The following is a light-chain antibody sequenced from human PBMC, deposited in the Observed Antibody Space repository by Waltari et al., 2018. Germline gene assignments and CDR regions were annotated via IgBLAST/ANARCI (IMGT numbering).Light chain of an antibody. CDR2: RDN. Sequence: QSVLTQPPSASGTPGQGVTISCSGSNSNIGNNSVSWYQQLPGTAPKLLIYRDNERPSGVPDQFSGSKSGTSASLAISGLRSDNEADYYCAAWDDSLSGWVFGGGTKLTVL. CDR3: AAWDDSLSGWV. CDR1: NSNIGNNS. V-gene: IGLV1-47*01. J-gene: IGLJ3*02.